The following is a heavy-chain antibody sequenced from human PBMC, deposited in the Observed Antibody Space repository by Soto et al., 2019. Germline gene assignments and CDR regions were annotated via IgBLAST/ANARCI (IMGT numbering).Heavy chain of an antibody. Sequence: SETLSLTCTVSGGSISSGGYYWSWIRQHPGKGLEWIGYIYYSGSTYYNPSLKSRVTISVDTSKNQFSLKLSSVTAADTAVYYCARAYRMVRGAAPTYYYYGMDVWGQGTTVT. CDR3: ARAYRMVRGAAPTYYYYGMDV. CDR1: GGSISSGGYY. J-gene: IGHJ6*02. V-gene: IGHV4-31*02. CDR2: IYYSGST. D-gene: IGHD3-10*01.